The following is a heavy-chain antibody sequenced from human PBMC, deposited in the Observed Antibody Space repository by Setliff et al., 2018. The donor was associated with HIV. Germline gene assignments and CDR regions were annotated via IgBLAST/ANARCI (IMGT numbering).Heavy chain of an antibody. CDR1: GGTSNTYA. J-gene: IGHJ6*02. V-gene: IGHV1-69*10. CDR2: VITILDIT. Sequence: SVKVSCKASGGTSNTYAINWVRQAPGQGLEWMGQVITILDITSYAQRFQGRVTVTADESTNTMYMELSSLRYDDTAVYYCARGQKMYFMITMLGGYYYYHMDVWGQGTTVTVSS. CDR3: ARGQKMYFMITMLGGYYYYHMDV. D-gene: IGHD3-10*02.